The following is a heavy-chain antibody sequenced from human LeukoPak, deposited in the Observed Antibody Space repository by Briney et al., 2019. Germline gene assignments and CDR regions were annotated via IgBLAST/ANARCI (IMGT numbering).Heavy chain of an antibody. CDR1: GGSISSYY. CDR3: ARGGWESESDAFDI. V-gene: IGHV4-59*01. D-gene: IGHD1-26*01. Sequence: SETLSLTCTVSGGSISSYYWSWIRQPPGKGLEWIGYIYYSGSTNYNPSLKSRVTISVDTSKNQFSLKLSSVTAADTAVYYCARGGWESESDAFDIWGQGTMVTVSS. CDR2: IYYSGST. J-gene: IGHJ3*02.